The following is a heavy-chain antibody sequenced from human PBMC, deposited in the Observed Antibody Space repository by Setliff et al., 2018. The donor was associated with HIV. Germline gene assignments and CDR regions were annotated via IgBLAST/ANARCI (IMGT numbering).Heavy chain of an antibody. D-gene: IGHD2-2*01. CDR2: IFHSGST. Sequence: TSETLSLTCAVSGGSFSDYFWSWLRQPPGKGLEWIGQIFHSGSTDYNPSLKSRVTISLDTSKNQFSLKLSSVTAADTAVYYCARTRGGCMTSSCPTSYYYYYMDVWGRGTTVTVSS. CDR3: ARTRGGCMTSSCPTSYYYYYMDV. CDR1: GGSFSDYF. J-gene: IGHJ6*03. V-gene: IGHV4-34*12.